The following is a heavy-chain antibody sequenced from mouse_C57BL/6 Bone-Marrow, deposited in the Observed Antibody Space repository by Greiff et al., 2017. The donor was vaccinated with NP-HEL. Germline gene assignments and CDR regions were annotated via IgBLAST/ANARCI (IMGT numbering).Heavy chain of an antibody. CDR2: SRNKANDYTT. J-gene: IGHJ4*01. CDR1: GFTFSDFY. Sequence: EVKLVESGGGLVQSGRSLRLSCATSGFTFSDFYMEWVRQAPGKGLEWIAASRNKANDYTTEYSASVKGRFIVSRDTSQSILYLQMNALRAEDTAIYYCARDAPDGYLSMDYWGQGTSVTVSS. V-gene: IGHV7-1*01. D-gene: IGHD2-3*01. CDR3: ARDAPDGYLSMDY.